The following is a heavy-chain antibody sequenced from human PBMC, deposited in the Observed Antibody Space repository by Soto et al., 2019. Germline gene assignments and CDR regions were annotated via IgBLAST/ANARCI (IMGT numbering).Heavy chain of an antibody. CDR3: ARGQRFSDWFDP. J-gene: IGHJ5*02. CDR1: GGSMSSYY. D-gene: IGHD3-3*01. Sequence: QVHLQQSGPGLVNPSETLSLTCTVSGGSMSSYYWTWIRQPAGKGLEWIGRVYSSGGTHYNPSLKSRVTISLDTSKNHFSLRLLSVTAADTAVYYCARGQRFSDWFDPWGQGTLVTVSS. V-gene: IGHV4-4*07. CDR2: VYSSGGT.